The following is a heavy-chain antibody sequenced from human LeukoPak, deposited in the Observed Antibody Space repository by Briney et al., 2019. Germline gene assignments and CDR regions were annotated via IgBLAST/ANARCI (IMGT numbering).Heavy chain of an antibody. CDR3: ARDPDALDY. V-gene: IGHV3-21*01. J-gene: IGHJ4*02. CDR2: ISTSSDYI. Sequence: GGSLRLSCAASGFTFGSYSMNWVRQAPGKGLEWVSSISTSSDYIHYADSVKGRFTISRDNAENSLFLQVNSLRAEDTAVYYCARDPDALDYWGQGTQVTVSS. CDR1: GFTFGSYS.